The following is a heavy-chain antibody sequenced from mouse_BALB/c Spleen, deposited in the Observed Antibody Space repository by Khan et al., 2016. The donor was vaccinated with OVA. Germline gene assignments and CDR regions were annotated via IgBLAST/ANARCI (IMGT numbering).Heavy chain of an antibody. J-gene: IGHJ2*01. CDR2: IWAGGST. Sequence: VQLQESGPGLVAPSQSLSITCTVTRFSLTSYAIHWIRQPPGKGLEWLGIIWAGGSTNYNSALMSRLSISKDNSKSQVFLKMNSLQTHDTAMYYCARNREPDYFDYWGQGTTLTVSS. CDR1: RFSLTSYA. V-gene: IGHV2-9*02. CDR3: ARNREPDYFDY.